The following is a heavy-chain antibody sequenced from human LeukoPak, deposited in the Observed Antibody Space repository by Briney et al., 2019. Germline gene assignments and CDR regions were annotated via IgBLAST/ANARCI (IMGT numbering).Heavy chain of an antibody. CDR3: AIDTSDDYADY. CDR2: ISYDGSNK. CDR1: GFTFSSYG. J-gene: IGHJ4*02. V-gene: IGHV3-30*03. Sequence: GGSLRLSCAASGFTFSSYGMHWVRQAPGKGLEWVAVISYDGSNKYYADSVKGRFTISRDNSKNTLYLQMSSLRAEDTAVYYCAIDTSDDYADYWGQGTLVTVSS.